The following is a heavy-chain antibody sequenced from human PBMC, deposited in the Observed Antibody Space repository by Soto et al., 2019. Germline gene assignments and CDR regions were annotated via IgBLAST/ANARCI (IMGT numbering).Heavy chain of an antibody. CDR2: INPNSGGT. CDR3: ARDPRGYCSGGSSQSPYSYGMDV. D-gene: IGHD2-15*01. J-gene: IGHJ6*02. V-gene: IGHV1-2*04. Sequence: ASVKVSSKASGYFFTGYHMHSLRQAPGPGLEWMGWINPNSGGTNYSQKFQGWVTMTRDTSISTAYMELSRLRSDDTAVYFCARDPRGYCSGGSSQSPYSYGMDVWGQGPTVNVSS. CDR1: GYFFTGYH.